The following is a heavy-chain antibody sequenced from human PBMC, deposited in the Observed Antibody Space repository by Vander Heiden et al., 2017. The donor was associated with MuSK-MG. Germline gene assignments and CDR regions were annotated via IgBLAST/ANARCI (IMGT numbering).Heavy chain of an antibody. D-gene: IGHD3-16*01. V-gene: IGHV1-69*04. CDR3: ARVWGMATINGVDY. CDR1: DGTFSSYA. CDR2: IIPIIGIA. Sequence: QVQLVQSGAEVKKPRSSVTLSSKASDGTFSSYAISWVRQAPGQGLEWMGRIIPIIGIANHAQKFQGRVTITADKSTSTAYRELSSLRSEDTAVYYCARVWGMATINGVDYWGQGTLVTVSS. J-gene: IGHJ4*02.